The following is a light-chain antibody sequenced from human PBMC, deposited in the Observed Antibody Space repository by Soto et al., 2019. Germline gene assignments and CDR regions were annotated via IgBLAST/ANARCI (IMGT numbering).Light chain of an antibody. J-gene: IGKJ1*01. CDR3: HQYSSLSP. Sequence: DIQMTQSPSTLSASVGDRVTITCRASQSISSWLAWYQQKPGKAPKLLIYDASYLERGVPSRFSGSGSGTEFTLTISSLQPDDFATYYCHQYSSLSPLGPGPKV. CDR1: QSISSW. CDR2: DAS. V-gene: IGKV1-5*01.